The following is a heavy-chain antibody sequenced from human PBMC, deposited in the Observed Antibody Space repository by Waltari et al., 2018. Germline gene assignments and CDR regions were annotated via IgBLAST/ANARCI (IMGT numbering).Heavy chain of an antibody. J-gene: IGHJ4*02. V-gene: IGHV4-59*08. D-gene: IGHD1-26*01. CDR3: ARHQVGGRDFEY. CDR2: IYQSGST. CDR1: RGSIRSHY. Sequence: QVQLQESGPGQVKPSETLSLTCDVSRGSIRSHYWSWIRRPPGKGLEWIGTIYQSGSTYYNPSLKSRITISLDTSKNQFSLKLNSVTAADTAVYYCARHQVGGRDFEYWGQGTLVTVSS.